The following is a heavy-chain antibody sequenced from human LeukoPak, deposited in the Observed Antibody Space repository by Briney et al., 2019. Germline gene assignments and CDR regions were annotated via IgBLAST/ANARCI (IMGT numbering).Heavy chain of an antibody. J-gene: IGHJ3*02. D-gene: IGHD2-2*01. V-gene: IGHV3-30*02. CDR2: IRYDGSNK. CDR1: GFTFSSYG. CDR3: AKGPIPCSSTSCPRSAFDI. Sequence: PGGSLRLSCAASGFTFSSYGMHWVRQAPGKGLEWVAFIRYDGSNKYYADSVKGRFTISRDNSKNTLYLQMNSLRAEDTAMYYCAKGPIPCSSTSCPRSAFDIWGQGTMVTVSS.